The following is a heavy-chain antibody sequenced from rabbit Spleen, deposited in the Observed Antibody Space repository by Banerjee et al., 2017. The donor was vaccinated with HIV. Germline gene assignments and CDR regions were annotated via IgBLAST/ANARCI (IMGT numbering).Heavy chain of an antibody. CDR2: IDAGSSGFT. D-gene: IGHD1-1*01. CDR3: ARDTSSSFSSYGMDL. CDR1: GVSFSDDSY. Sequence: QEHLKESGGGLVQPGGSLKLSCKASGVSFSDDSYMCWVRQAPGKGLEWIACIDAGSSGFTYFANWAKGRFTISKTSSTTVTLQMTSLTAADTATYFCARDTSSSFSSYGMDLWGQGTLVTVS. V-gene: IGHV1S45*01. J-gene: IGHJ6*01.